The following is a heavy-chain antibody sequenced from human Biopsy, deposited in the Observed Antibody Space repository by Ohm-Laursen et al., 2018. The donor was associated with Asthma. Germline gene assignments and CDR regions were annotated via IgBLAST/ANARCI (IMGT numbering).Heavy chain of an antibody. V-gene: IGHV1-3*01. J-gene: IGHJ3*02. Sequence: ASVSVSCKASGYTFISYAIHWVRQAPGPRLEWMGWITAGHGNTKYSQKFQGRVTITRGTSASTAYMAVSSLRSEGTAEYYCARTDSGFFTGEVNDGFDIWGQGTMVTVSS. CDR2: ITAGHGNT. CDR1: GYTFISYA. D-gene: IGHD7-27*01. CDR3: ARTDSGFFTGEVNDGFDI.